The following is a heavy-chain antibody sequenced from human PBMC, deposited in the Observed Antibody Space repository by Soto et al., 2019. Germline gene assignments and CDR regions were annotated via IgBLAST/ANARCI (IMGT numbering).Heavy chain of an antibody. J-gene: IGHJ6*02. Sequence: SETLSLTCAVYGGSFSGYYWSWIRQPPGKGLEWIGEINHSGSTNYNPSLKSRVTISVDTSKNQFSLKLSSVTAADTAVYYCARYDFWSGLYGMDVWGQGTTVTSP. D-gene: IGHD3-3*01. CDR2: INHSGST. V-gene: IGHV4-34*01. CDR3: ARYDFWSGLYGMDV. CDR1: GGSFSGYY.